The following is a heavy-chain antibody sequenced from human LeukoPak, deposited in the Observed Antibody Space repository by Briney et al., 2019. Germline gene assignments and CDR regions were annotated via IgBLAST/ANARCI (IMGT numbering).Heavy chain of an antibody. V-gene: IGHV3-7*01. J-gene: IGHJ4*02. CDR1: GFTFSSYW. CDR2: IKQDGSEK. CDR3: ARVMAGINFDY. Sequence: GGPLRLSCAASGFTFSSYWMSWVRQAPGKGLEWVANIKQDGSEKYYVDSVKGRFTISRDNAKNSLYLQMNSLRAEDTAVYYCARVMAGINFDYWGQGTLVTVSS. D-gene: IGHD6-19*01.